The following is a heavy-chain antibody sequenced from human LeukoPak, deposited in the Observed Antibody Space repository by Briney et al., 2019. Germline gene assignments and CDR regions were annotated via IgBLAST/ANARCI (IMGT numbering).Heavy chain of an antibody. Sequence: GGSLRLSCAASGFTVSSNYMSWVRQAPGKGLEWVSAISGSGGSTYYADSVKGRFTISRDNSKNTLYLQMNSLRAEDTAVYYCAKEKIAARHSFDYWGQGTLVTVSS. J-gene: IGHJ4*02. CDR3: AKEKIAARHSFDY. V-gene: IGHV3-23*01. CDR1: GFTVSSNY. CDR2: ISGSGGST. D-gene: IGHD6-6*01.